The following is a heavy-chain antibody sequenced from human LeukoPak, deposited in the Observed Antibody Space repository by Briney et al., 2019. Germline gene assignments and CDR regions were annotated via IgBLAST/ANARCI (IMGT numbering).Heavy chain of an antibody. CDR3: ARDPSYSNHHNYYYYMDV. CDR1: GGSISSSSYY. D-gene: IGHD4-11*01. V-gene: IGHV4-61*01. Sequence: PSETLSLTCTVSGGSISSSSYYWGWIRQPPGKGLEWIGYIYYSGSTNYNPSLKSRATISVDTSKNQFSLKLSSVTAADTAVYYCARDPSYSNHHNYYYYMDVWGKGTTVTVSS. CDR2: IYYSGST. J-gene: IGHJ6*03.